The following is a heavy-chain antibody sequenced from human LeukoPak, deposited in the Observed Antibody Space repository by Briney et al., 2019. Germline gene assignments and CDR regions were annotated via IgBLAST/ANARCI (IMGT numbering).Heavy chain of an antibody. CDR3: ARPHSGYSSAWRPLDH. V-gene: IGHV3-23*01. J-gene: IGHJ5*02. D-gene: IGHD6-19*01. CDR1: GFTFSSYA. CDR2: ISGSGGST. Sequence: PGGSLRLSCAASGFTFSSYAMSWVRQAPGKGLEWVSAISGSGGSTYYADSVKGRFTISRDNSKNTLYLQMNSLRAEDTAVYYCARPHSGYSSAWRPLDHWGQGTLVTVSS.